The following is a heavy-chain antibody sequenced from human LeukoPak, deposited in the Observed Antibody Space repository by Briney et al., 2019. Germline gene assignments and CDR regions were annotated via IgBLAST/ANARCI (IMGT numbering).Heavy chain of an antibody. CDR3: ARGGIVVVPAAISWFDP. Sequence: PSETLSLTCTVSGGSISSGYYYWSWIRQPPGKGLEWIGYIYYSGSTYYNPSLKSRVTISVDTSKNQFSLKLSSVTAADTAVYYCARGGIVVVPAAISWFDPWGQGTLVTVSS. J-gene: IGHJ5*02. CDR1: GGSISSGYYY. CDR2: IYYSGST. V-gene: IGHV4-30-4*01. D-gene: IGHD2-2*02.